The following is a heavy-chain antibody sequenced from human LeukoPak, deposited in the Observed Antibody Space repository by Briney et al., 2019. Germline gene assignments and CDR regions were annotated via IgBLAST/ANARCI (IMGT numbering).Heavy chain of an antibody. Sequence: SETLSLTCTVSGGSISSYYWSWIRQPPGKGLECIGYIYYSGSTNYNPSLKSRVTISVDTSKNQFSLKLSSVTAADTAVYYCARGEPYSSGWYERLVWFDPWGQGTLVTVSS. CDR1: GGSISSYY. CDR3: ARGEPYSSGWYERLVWFDP. D-gene: IGHD6-19*01. J-gene: IGHJ5*02. V-gene: IGHV4-59*01. CDR2: IYYSGST.